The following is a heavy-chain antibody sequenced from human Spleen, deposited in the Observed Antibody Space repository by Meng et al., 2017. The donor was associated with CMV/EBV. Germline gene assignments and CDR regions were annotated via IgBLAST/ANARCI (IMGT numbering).Heavy chain of an antibody. CDR1: GFTFTNYN. CDR3: ARDARYRLGSVAFDI. J-gene: IGHJ3*02. D-gene: IGHD3-10*01. V-gene: IGHV3-21*01. Sequence: GESLMISCAASGFTFTNYNMNWVRQAPEKGLEWVSSISTSSSYIYYADSVKGRFTISRDNAKNSLYLQMNSLRAEDTAVYYCARDARYRLGSVAFDIWGHGTMVTVSS. CDR2: ISTSSSYI.